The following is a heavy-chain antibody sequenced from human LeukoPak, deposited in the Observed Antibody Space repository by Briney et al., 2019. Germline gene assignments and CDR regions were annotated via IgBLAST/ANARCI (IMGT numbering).Heavy chain of an antibody. CDR2: ISGSGDRR. J-gene: IGHJ6*03. Sequence: GGSLRLSCAASGFAFSSYAMRWVRQAPGKGLEWVSSISGSGDRRDSADSVKGRFAISRDNSKNTLYLEMYSLRAEDTAVYYCAKDRGHCTNGVCHNYYYMDVWGKGTTVTVSS. D-gene: IGHD2-8*01. CDR3: AKDRGHCTNGVCHNYYYMDV. CDR1: GFAFSSYA. V-gene: IGHV3-23*01.